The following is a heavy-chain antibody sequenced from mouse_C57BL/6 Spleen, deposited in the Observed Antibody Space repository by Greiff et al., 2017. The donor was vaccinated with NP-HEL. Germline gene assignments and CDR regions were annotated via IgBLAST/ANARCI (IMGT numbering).Heavy chain of an antibody. V-gene: IGHV1-61*01. CDR3: AREKTAQAPFAY. CDR1: GYTFTSYW. Sequence: QVQLQQPGAELVRPGSSVKLSCKASGYTFTSYWMDWVKQRPGQGLEWIGNIYPSDRETHYNQKFKDKATLTVDKSSSTAYMQLSNLTSVDSAVNYCAREKTAQAPFAYWGQGTLVTVSA. D-gene: IGHD3-2*02. J-gene: IGHJ3*01. CDR2: IYPSDRET.